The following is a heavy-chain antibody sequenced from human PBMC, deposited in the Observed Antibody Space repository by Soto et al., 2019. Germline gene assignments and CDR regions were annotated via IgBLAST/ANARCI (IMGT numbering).Heavy chain of an antibody. Sequence: SETLSLTCTVSGGSISSSSYYWSWIRQPPGKGLEWIGSIYYSGSTYYNPSLKSRVTISVDTSKNQFSLKLSSVTAADTAVYYCARPSLVGATWWFDPWGQGTLVTVSS. CDR3: ARPSLVGATWWFDP. CDR1: GGSISSSSYY. CDR2: IYYSGST. V-gene: IGHV4-39*01. J-gene: IGHJ5*02. D-gene: IGHD1-26*01.